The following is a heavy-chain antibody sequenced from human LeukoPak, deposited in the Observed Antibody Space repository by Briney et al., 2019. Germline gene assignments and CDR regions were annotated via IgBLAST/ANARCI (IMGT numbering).Heavy chain of an antibody. V-gene: IGHV4-59*01. Sequence: SETLSLTCTVSGGSISSYYWSWIRQPPGKGLEWIGYIYYSGSTNYNPSLKSRVTISVDTSKNQFSLKLSSVTAADTAVYYCARDDILTGYYGGSWYYFDYWGQGTLVTVSS. J-gene: IGHJ4*02. CDR3: ARDDILTGYYGGSWYYFDY. CDR1: GGSISSYY. D-gene: IGHD3-9*01. CDR2: IYYSGST.